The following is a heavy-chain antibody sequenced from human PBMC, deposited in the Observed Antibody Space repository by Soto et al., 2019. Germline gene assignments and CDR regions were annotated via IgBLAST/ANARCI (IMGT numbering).Heavy chain of an antibody. D-gene: IGHD4-17*01. V-gene: IGHV2-5*02. CDR3: AHRRGGPTTVTSFDY. Sequence: QITLKESGPTLVKPTQTLTLTCTYSGFSHSTSGVGVGWIRQPPGNALEWLALIYWDDDKRYSPSLKSRLTITKDTSKNQVVLTMTNMDPVDTATYYCAHRRGGPTTVTSFDYWGQGTLVTVSS. CDR2: IYWDDDK. CDR1: GFSHSTSGVG. J-gene: IGHJ4*02.